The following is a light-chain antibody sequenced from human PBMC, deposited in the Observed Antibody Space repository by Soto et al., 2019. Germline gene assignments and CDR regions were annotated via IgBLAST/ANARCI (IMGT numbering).Light chain of an antibody. J-gene: IGKJ5*01. CDR2: GAS. V-gene: IGKV3-20*01. CDR3: QQYGSSPIT. Sequence: EIVLTQSPGTLSLSPGERATLSCRASQSVSSSYLAWYQQKTGQAPRLLIYGASSRATGITDRFSGSGSGTDFTLTISRLGPEDFAVYYCQQYGSSPITFGQGTRLEIK. CDR1: QSVSSSY.